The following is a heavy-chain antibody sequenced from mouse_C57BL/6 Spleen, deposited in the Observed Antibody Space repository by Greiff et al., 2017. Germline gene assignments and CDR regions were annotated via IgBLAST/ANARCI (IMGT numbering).Heavy chain of an antibody. CDR2: ISDGGSYT. CDR1: GFTFSSYA. Sequence: EVKVVESGGGLVKPGGSLKLSCAASGFTFSSYAMSWVRQTPEKRLEWVATISDGGSYTYYPDNVKGRFTISRDNAKNNLYLQMSHLKSEDTAMYYCARYAYYSNYWGQGTTLTVSS. D-gene: IGHD2-5*01. V-gene: IGHV5-4*03. CDR3: ARYAYYSNY. J-gene: IGHJ2*01.